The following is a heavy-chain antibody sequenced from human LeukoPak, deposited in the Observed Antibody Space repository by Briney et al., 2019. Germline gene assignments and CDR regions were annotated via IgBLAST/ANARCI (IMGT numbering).Heavy chain of an antibody. J-gene: IGHJ6*02. D-gene: IGHD2-15*01. CDR1: GFTFTTSA. CDR2: IVVGSGNT. CDR3: AAGYCSGGSCYPYYYYGMDV. V-gene: IGHV1-58*01. Sequence: SVKVSCKASGFTFTTSAVQWVRQARGQRLEWIGWIVVGSGNTNYAQKFQERVTVIRDMSTSTAYMELSSLRSEDTAVYYCAAGYCSGGSCYPYYYYGMDVWGQGTTVTASS.